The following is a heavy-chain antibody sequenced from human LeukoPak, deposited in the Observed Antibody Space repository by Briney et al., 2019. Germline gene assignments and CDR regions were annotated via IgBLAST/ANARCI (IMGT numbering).Heavy chain of an antibody. D-gene: IGHD2-21*02. CDR2: IYSGGST. CDR3: AKEGYCGGDCYSSEYFQH. J-gene: IGHJ1*01. V-gene: IGHV3-66*01. CDR1: GFSVSSNY. Sequence: GGSLRLSCAASGFSVSSNYMSWVRQAPGKGLEWVSVIYSGGSTYYADSVKGKFTISRDNSKNTLYLQMNSLRAEDTAVYYCAKEGYCGGDCYSSEYFQHWGQGTLVTVSS.